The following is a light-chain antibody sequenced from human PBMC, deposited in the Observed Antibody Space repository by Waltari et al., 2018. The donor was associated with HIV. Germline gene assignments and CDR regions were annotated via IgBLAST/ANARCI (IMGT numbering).Light chain of an antibody. Sequence: MGMTQSPDSLAVSLGERATINCKSSQTVLYTSNNKNYLAWYQQKPGQPPKLLIYWASTRESGVPDRFSGSGSGTDFTLTISNMQAADVAVYYCQQYYGNPLTFGGGTKVEIK. CDR1: QTVLYTSNNKNY. CDR2: WAS. CDR3: QQYYGNPLT. J-gene: IGKJ4*01. V-gene: IGKV4-1*01.